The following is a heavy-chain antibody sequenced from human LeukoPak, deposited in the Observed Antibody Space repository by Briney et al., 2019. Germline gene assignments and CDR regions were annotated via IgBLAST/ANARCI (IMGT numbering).Heavy chain of an antibody. Sequence: ASVKVSRKTSGYTFSSYDINWVRQAPGQGLEWMGWISAYNGNTNSAQMLQGRVTMTTDPSTSTAYMELRSLRSDDTAVYYCARDPTAAGALFDYWGQGTLVTVSS. CDR2: ISAYNGNT. J-gene: IGHJ4*02. CDR3: ARDPTAAGALFDY. V-gene: IGHV1-18*01. CDR1: GYTFSSYD. D-gene: IGHD6-13*01.